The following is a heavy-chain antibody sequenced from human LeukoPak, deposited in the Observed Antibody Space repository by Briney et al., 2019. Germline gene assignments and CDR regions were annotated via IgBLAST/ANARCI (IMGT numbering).Heavy chain of an antibody. Sequence: PSETLSLTCTVSGGSISSYYWSWIRQPAEKGLEWIGRIYSTGSTNYNPSLKSRVTMSVDTSKNQFSLKLTSVTAADTAVYYCARLIAVAGADWYFDLWGRGTLVTVSS. V-gene: IGHV4-4*07. D-gene: IGHD6-19*01. J-gene: IGHJ2*01. CDR1: GGSISSYY. CDR2: IYSTGST. CDR3: ARLIAVAGADWYFDL.